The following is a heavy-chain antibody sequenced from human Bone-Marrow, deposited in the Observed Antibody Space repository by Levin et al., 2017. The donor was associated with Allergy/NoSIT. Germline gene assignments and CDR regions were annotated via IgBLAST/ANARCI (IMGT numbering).Heavy chain of an antibody. CDR2: IRSKAYGGTT. CDR1: GFTFGDYA. Sequence: PGGSLRLSCTASGFTFGDYAMSWFRQAPGKGLEWVGFIRSKAYGGTTEYAASVKGRFTISRDDSKSIAYLQMNSLKTEDTAVYYCTRSKIGYCSSTSCYGVQKFDYWGQGTLVTVSS. CDR3: TRSKIGYCSSTSCYGVQKFDY. V-gene: IGHV3-49*03. D-gene: IGHD2-2*01. J-gene: IGHJ4*02.